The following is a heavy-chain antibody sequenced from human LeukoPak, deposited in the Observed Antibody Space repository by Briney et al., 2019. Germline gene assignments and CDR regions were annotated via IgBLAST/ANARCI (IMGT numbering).Heavy chain of an antibody. D-gene: IGHD1-1*01. J-gene: IGHJ4*02. CDR1: GFTFSSYG. V-gene: IGHV3-30*19. CDR3: ARDLALDDYFDS. CDR2: ISYDGSSK. Sequence: GGSLRLSCAASGFTFSSYGMHWVRQAPGKGLEWVALISYDGSSKYYADSVKDRFTISRQNFQATVDLQMNSLRPEDTAIYYCARDLALDDYFDSWGQGTLVTVSS.